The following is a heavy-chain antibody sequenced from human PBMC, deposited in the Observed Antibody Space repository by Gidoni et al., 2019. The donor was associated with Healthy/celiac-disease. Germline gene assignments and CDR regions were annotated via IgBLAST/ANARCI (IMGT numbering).Heavy chain of an antibody. CDR2: ISSSSNYI. CDR1: GFTFSSYS. V-gene: IGHV3-21*01. D-gene: IGHD3-10*01. Sequence: EVQLVEYGGGLVKPGGSLRISCAASGFTFSSYSMHWVLQAPGKGLEWVSSISSSSNYIYYADSVKGRFTISRDNAKNSLYLQMNSLRAEDTAVYYCASTGYYGSGSYSWGQGTLVTVSS. CDR3: ASTGYYGSGSYS. J-gene: IGHJ4*02.